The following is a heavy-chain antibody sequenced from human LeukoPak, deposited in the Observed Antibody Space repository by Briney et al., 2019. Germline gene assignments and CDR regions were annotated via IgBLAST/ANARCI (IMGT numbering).Heavy chain of an antibody. Sequence: PSETLSLTCIVSGGSISGYYWSWIRQPPGRGLEWIGYISDTGTSIYNPSLKNRLSMLVDTPKNHFYLNLTSVTAADTAIYYCARTRTYLDYWGQGALVTVSS. D-gene: IGHD1-7*01. CDR1: GGSISGYY. CDR2: ISDTGTS. J-gene: IGHJ4*02. CDR3: ARTRTYLDY. V-gene: IGHV4-59*01.